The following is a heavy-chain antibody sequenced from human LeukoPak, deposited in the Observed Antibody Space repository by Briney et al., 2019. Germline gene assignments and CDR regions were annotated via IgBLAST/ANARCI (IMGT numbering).Heavy chain of an antibody. CDR2: ISSSSSYI. J-gene: IGHJ4*02. CDR3: ARDRVLTGDLGY. CDR1: GLTFSSYS. D-gene: IGHD7-27*01. V-gene: IGHV3-21*01. Sequence: PGGSLRLSCAASGLTFSSYSINWVRQAPGKGLEWVSSISSSSSYIYYADSVKGRFTISRDNAKNSLYLQMNSLRAEDTAVYYCARDRVLTGDLGYWGQGTLVTVSS.